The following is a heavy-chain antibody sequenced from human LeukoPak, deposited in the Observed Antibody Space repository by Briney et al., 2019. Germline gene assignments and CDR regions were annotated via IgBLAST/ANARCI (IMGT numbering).Heavy chain of an antibody. V-gene: IGHV3-66*01. D-gene: IGHD5-24*01. CDR1: GFTVSSNY. Sequence: GGSLRLSCAASGFTVSSNYMSWVRQAPGKGLEWVSVIYSGGSTYYADSGKGRFTISRDNSKNTLYLQMNSLRAEDTAVYYCARRRGDGYNFGTIDYWGQGTLVTVSS. CDR2: IYSGGST. J-gene: IGHJ4*02. CDR3: ARRRGDGYNFGTIDY.